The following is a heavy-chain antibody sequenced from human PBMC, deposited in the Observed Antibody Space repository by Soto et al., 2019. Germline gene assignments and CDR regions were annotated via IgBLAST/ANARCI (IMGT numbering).Heavy chain of an antibody. V-gene: IGHV5-51*01. J-gene: IGHJ5*02. CDR2: IYPGDSDT. CDR1: GYSFTSYW. CDR3: ARRIAAAGTQIRFDP. D-gene: IGHD6-13*01. Sequence: PGESLKISCKGSGYSFTSYWISWVRQMPGKGLEWMGIIYPGDSDTRYSPSFQGQVTISADKSISTAYLQWSSLKASDTAMYYCARRIAAAGTQIRFDPWGQGTLVTVSS.